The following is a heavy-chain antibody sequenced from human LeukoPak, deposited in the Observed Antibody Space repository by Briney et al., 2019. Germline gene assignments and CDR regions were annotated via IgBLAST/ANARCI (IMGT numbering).Heavy chain of an antibody. CDR2: VSYDGSTE. CDR1: GFTFSTYA. CDR3: AKAACGSTSCHPDH. V-gene: IGHV3-30*18. Sequence: PGRSLRLSCAASGFTFSTYATRWARQAPGKGLEWVAVVSYDGSTEYYEDSGKGRFAISRDNSMNTLYLQINSLRAEDTAVYSCAKAACGSTSCHPDHWGQGTPVTVSS. D-gene: IGHD2-2*01. J-gene: IGHJ4*02.